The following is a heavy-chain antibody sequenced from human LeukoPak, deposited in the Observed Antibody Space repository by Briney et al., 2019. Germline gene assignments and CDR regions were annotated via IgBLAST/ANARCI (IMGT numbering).Heavy chain of an antibody. V-gene: IGHV1-18*01. J-gene: IGHJ4*02. CDR2: ISAYNGNT. D-gene: IGHD3-9*01. Sequence: ASVKVSCKASGYTFTSYGISWVRQAPGQGLEWMGWISAYNGNTNYAQKLQGRVTMTTDTSTSTAYMELRSLRSDDTAVYYCARAPNFDWLLPPFDYWGQGTLVTVSS. CDR3: ARAPNFDWLLPPFDY. CDR1: GYTFTSYG.